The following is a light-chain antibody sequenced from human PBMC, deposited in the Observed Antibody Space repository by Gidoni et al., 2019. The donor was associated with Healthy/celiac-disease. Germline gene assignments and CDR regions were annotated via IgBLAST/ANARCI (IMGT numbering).Light chain of an antibody. CDR3: SSDTSSSKGV. CDR1: SSDVGGYNY. CDR2: EVS. V-gene: IGLV2-14*01. Sequence: QSALPQPASVSRSPGQSITISCTGTSSDVGGYNYVSWYQQHPGKAPKLLIYEVSNRPSGVSNRFSGSKSGNTASLTISGLQAEDEADYCCSSDTSSSKGVFGGGTKLTVL. J-gene: IGLJ2*01.